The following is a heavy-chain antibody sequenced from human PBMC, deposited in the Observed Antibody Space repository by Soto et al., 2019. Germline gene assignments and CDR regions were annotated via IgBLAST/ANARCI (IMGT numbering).Heavy chain of an antibody. D-gene: IGHD6-13*01. CDR1: GGSISSSNW. J-gene: IGHJ6*02. CDR3: ARVYSSRWYYYGMDV. Sequence: SETLSLTCAVSGGSISSSNWWSWVRQPPGKGLEWFGEIYHSGSTNYNPSLKSRVTISVDKSKNQFSLKLSSVTAADTAVYYCARVYSSRWYYYGMDVWGQGTTVTVSS. CDR2: IYHSGST. V-gene: IGHV4-4*02.